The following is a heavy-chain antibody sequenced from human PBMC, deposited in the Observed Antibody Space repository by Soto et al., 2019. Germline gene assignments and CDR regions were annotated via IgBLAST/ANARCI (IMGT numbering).Heavy chain of an antibody. V-gene: IGHV1-18*01. CDR3: ARDHGFSNGMDV. CDR2: ISAYNGNT. CDR1: GHTFSNYG. Sequence: QVQVVQSGPEVKKPGASVKVSGKASGHTFSNYGISWVRQAPGQGLEWMGWISAYNGNTNYAQKLQGRVTMTTDTSTSTAYMERRSLRTDDTAVYYCARDHGFSNGMDVWGQGTTVTVSS. D-gene: IGHD3-3*01. J-gene: IGHJ6*02.